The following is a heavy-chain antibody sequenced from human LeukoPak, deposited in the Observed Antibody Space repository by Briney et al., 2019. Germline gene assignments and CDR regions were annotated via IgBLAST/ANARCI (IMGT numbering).Heavy chain of an antibody. CDR2: ISSTSLST. J-gene: IGHJ4*02. Sequence: GGSLGLSCVVSGFTFSSYAMNWVRQAPGKGLEWASSISSTSLSTYYADSVKGRFTISRDNSKNTLYLQMNSLRGEDTAVYYCVRDVSRISDYWGQGTLVTVSS. D-gene: IGHD2-15*01. V-gene: IGHV3-21*06. CDR1: GFTFSSYA. CDR3: VRDVSRISDY.